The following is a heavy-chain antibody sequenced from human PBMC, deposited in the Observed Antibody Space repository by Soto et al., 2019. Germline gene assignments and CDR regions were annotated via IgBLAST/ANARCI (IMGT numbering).Heavy chain of an antibody. D-gene: IGHD5-12*01. CDR2: VDPSDSYT. J-gene: IGHJ6*02. CDR1: GYKFISYW. CDR3: ARHGYRNYDYDCMDV. V-gene: IGHV5-10-1*01. Sequence: GESLKISCKGSGYKFISYWITWVRQMPGKGLEWMGRVDPSDSYTSYSPSFQRHVIISADKSISTAYLQWSRLKASDTAMSYCARHGYRNYDYDCMDVWGPETTVTVSS.